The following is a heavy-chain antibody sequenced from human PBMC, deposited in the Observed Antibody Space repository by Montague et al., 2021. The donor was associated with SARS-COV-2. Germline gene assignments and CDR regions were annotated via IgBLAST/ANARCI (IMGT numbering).Heavy chain of an antibody. CDR1: GLTFSSYA. Sequence: SLRLSCAASGLTFSSYAMSWVRQAPGKGLEWVSVIYSGGSSTYYADSVKGRFTISRDNSKNTLYLQMNSLRAEDTAVYYCAKDPHYDFWSGYYFDYWGQGTLVTVSS. V-gene: IGHV3-23*03. J-gene: IGHJ4*02. CDR3: AKDPHYDFWSGYYFDY. CDR2: IYSGGSST. D-gene: IGHD3-3*01.